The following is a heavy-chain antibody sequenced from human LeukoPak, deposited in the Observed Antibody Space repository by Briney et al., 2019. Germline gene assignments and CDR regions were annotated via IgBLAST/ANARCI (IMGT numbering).Heavy chain of an antibody. CDR1: GGSFSNYY. V-gene: IGHV4-34*01. J-gene: IGHJ4*02. CDR2: INHRGGT. CDR3: ATRDH. Sequence: SETLSLTCVVYGGSFSNYYWSWIRQPPGKGLEWIGEINHRGGTNYNPSLKSRVTIAADTSKNQFSLKLTSVTAADTAVYYCATRDHWGQGTLVTVSS.